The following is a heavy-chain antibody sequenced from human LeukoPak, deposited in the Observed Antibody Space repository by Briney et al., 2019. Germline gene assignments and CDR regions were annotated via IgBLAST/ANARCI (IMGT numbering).Heavy chain of an antibody. CDR1: EFTFKNAW. J-gene: IGHJ4*02. CDR2: IKDKGEGGTI. CDR3: TTDPRY. Sequence: GGSLRLSCAASEFTFKNAWMSWVRQAPGKGPEWVARIKDKGEGGTIDYAASVRGRFTISRDDSRDAVYLQMNSLIVDDSAVYYCTTDPRYWGQGTLVTVSS. V-gene: IGHV3-15*01.